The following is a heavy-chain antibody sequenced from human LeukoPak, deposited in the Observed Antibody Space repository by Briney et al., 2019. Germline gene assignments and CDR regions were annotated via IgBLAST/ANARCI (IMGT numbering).Heavy chain of an antibody. J-gene: IGHJ5*02. CDR1: GGSISSGGYY. Sequence: SQTLSLTCTVSGGSISSGGYYWSWIRQHPGKGLEWIGYIYYGGSTYYNPSLKSRVTISVDTSKNQFSLKLSSVTAADTAVYYCARCHSNNWFDPWGQGTLVTVSS. V-gene: IGHV4-31*03. CDR2: IYYGGST. CDR3: ARCHSNNWFDP. D-gene: IGHD4-11*01.